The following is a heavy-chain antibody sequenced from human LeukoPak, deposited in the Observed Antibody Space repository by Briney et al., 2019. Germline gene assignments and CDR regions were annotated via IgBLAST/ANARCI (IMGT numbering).Heavy chain of an antibody. J-gene: IGHJ6*02. CDR1: GGSFSGYY. V-gene: IGHV4-34*01. CDR2: INHSGST. CDR3: AGSSPFWSGYYTSYYYGMDV. D-gene: IGHD3-3*01. Sequence: SETLSLTCAVYGGSFSGYYWSWIRQPPGKGLEWIGEINHSGSTNYNPSLKSRVTISVDTSKNQFSLKLSSVTAADTAVYYCAGSSPFWSGYYTSYYYGMDVWGQGTTVTVSS.